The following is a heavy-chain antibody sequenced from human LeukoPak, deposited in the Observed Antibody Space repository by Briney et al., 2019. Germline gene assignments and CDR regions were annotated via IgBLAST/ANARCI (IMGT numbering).Heavy chain of an antibody. V-gene: IGHV4-59*01. D-gene: IGHD5-18*01. CDR2: IHYTGTT. Sequence: SETLSLTCTVSGDSMRGYYWSWIRQPPGKGLEWIGDIHYTGTTDYIPSLKSRVTISVDTSKNQFSLKLSSVTAADTAVYYCARGQKYRNGYTVTELGSGYFDYWGQGTLVTVSS. J-gene: IGHJ4*02. CDR3: ARGQKYRNGYTVTELGSGYFDY. CDR1: GDSMRGYY.